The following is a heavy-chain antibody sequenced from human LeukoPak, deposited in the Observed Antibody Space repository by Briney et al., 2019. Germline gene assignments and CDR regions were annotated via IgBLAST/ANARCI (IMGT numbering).Heavy chain of an antibody. Sequence: RGSLRLSCAASGFTFSSYTMNWVRQAPGKGLEWVSAISTSGTDTYYADSVKGPFSISRDNSKNTLYVQMNSLRAEDTAVYYCTTSTAKHDVWGEGTLVTVSS. CDR2: ISTSGTDT. D-gene: IGHD2/OR15-2a*01. J-gene: IGHJ4*02. CDR1: GFTFSSYT. CDR3: TTSTAKHDV. V-gene: IGHV3-23*01.